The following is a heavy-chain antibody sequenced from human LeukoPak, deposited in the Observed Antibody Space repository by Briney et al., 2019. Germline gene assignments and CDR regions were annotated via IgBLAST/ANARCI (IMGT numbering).Heavy chain of an antibody. CDR3: ARHVWLQPFDY. V-gene: IGHV4-59*08. J-gene: IGHJ4*02. D-gene: IGHD3-9*01. CDR2: IYYSGST. CDR1: GGSMNSYY. Sequence: SEPLSLTCSVSGGSMNSYYWSWIRQSPGKGLEWIGYIYYSGSTNHNPSLKSRVTISVDTSKNQFSLKLSSVTAADTAVYYCARHVWLQPFDYWGQGTLVTVSS.